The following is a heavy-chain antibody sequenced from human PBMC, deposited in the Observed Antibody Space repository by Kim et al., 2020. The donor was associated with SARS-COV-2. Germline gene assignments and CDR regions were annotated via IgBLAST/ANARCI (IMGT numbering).Heavy chain of an antibody. CDR2: IRSKAFSYAT. Sequence: GWSLRLSCAASGLTSSDSAFHWVRQASGKGLEWVGHIRSKAFSYATVYAASLKGRFTISRDDSKNTAYLQMDSLRTEDTAVYYCTRQPSCGDACYPDWFAPWGEGTLVTVSS. CDR3: TRQPSCGDACYPDWFAP. V-gene: IGHV3-73*01. J-gene: IGHJ5*01. CDR1: GLTSSDSA. D-gene: IGHD2-21*01.